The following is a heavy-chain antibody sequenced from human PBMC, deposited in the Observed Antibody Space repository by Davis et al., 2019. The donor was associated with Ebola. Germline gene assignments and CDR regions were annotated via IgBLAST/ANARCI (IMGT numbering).Heavy chain of an antibody. V-gene: IGHV3-23*01. CDR2: ISGSGGST. CDR1: GFTFSSYA. J-gene: IGHJ4*02. D-gene: IGHD3-22*01. CDR3: AKHLIVVDYFDY. Sequence: GGSLRLSCAASGFTFSSYAMSWVRQAPGKGLEWVSAISGSGGSTYYADSVKGRFTISRDNSKNTLYLQINSLRAEETAVYYCAKHLIVVDYFDYWGQGTLVTVSS.